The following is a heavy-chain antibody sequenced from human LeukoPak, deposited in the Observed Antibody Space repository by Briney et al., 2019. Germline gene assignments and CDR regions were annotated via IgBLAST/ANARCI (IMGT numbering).Heavy chain of an antibody. Sequence: ASVKVSCKASGYTFTSYGISWVRQAPGQGLEWMGWISAYNGNTNYAQKFQGRVTITRNTSISIAYMELSSLRSEDTAVYYCARGVAAGSYYYYYMDVWGKGTTVTVSS. D-gene: IGHD6-13*01. CDR3: ARGVAAGSYYYYYMDV. V-gene: IGHV1-18*01. CDR1: GYTFTSYG. CDR2: ISAYNGNT. J-gene: IGHJ6*03.